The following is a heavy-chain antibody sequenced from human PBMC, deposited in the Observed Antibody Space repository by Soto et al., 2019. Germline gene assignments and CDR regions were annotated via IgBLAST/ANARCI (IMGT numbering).Heavy chain of an antibody. Sequence: SETLSLTCSVSGDYIHVGGYYWTWIRQRPGKGLEWMGYIYYTGKTYYHPSLESRLTMSVDRSKNQSSLRLTSVTAADMAVYFCGRDLTSNANCIDPWGQGTLVTVS. V-gene: IGHV4-31*03. CDR1: GDYIHVGGYY. CDR3: GRDLTSNANCIDP. CDR2: IYYTGKT. D-gene: IGHD2-2*01. J-gene: IGHJ5*02.